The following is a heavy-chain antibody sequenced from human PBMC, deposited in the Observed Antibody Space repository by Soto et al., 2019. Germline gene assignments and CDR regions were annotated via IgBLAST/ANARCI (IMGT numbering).Heavy chain of an antibody. CDR3: ARDEGREYTYGTFDY. V-gene: IGHV1-18*01. D-gene: IGHD5-18*01. Sequence: ASVKVSCKASGYTFTSYGISWVRQAPGQGLEWMGWISAYNGNTNCAQKLQGRVTMTTDTSTSTAYMELRSLRSDDTAVYYCARDEGREYTYGTFDYWGQGTLVTVSS. J-gene: IGHJ4*02. CDR2: ISAYNGNT. CDR1: GYTFTSYG.